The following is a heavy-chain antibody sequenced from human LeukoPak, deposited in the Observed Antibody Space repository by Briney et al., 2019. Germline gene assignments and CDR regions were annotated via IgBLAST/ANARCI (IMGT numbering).Heavy chain of an antibody. CDR3: ARSYGTPSGSYLERPYYFDY. J-gene: IGHJ4*02. Sequence: PSETLSLTCTVSGGSISSSSCYWGWIRQPPGKGLEWIGSIYYSGSTYYNPSLKSRVTISVDTSKNQFSLKLSSVTAADTAVYYCARSYGTPSGSYLERPYYFDYWGQGTLVTVSS. D-gene: IGHD3-10*01. V-gene: IGHV4-39*01. CDR1: GGSISSSSCY. CDR2: IYYSGST.